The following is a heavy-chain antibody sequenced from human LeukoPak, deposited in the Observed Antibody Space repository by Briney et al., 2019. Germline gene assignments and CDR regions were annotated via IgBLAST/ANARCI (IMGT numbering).Heavy chain of an antibody. CDR1: GFTFSSYG. J-gene: IGHJ4*02. CDR3: ANAPLSVVVTAPFDY. CDR2: IRYDGSNK. V-gene: IGHV3-30*02. Sequence: PGGSLRLSCAASGFTFSSYGMHWVRQAPGKGLEWVAFIRYDGSNKYYADSVKGRFTISRDNSKNTLYLQMNSLGAEDTAVYYCANAPLSVVVTAPFDYWGQGTLVTVSS. D-gene: IGHD2-21*02.